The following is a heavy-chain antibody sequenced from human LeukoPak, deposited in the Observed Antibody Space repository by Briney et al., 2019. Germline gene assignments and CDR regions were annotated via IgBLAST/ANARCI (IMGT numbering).Heavy chain of an antibody. CDR3: ARGVYYSGSYGPILYFDY. Sequence: APVKVSCKASGYTFTAYYIHWVRQAPGQGLEWMGWINLNNGGTNYAQKFQGRVTMTRDTSISTAYMELSRLRSDDTAVYYCARGVYYSGSYGPILYFDYWGQGTLVTVSS. CDR1: GYTFTAYY. CDR2: INLNNGGT. J-gene: IGHJ4*02. D-gene: IGHD1-26*01. V-gene: IGHV1-2*02.